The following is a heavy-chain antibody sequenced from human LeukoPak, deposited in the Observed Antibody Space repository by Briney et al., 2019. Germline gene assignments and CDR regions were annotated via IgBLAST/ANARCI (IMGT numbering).Heavy chain of an antibody. Sequence: ASVKVSCKASGYTFTSYDINWVRQATGQGLEWMGWMNPNSGNTGYAQKFQGRVTMTRNTSISTAYMELSSLRSEDTAVYYSARVSHSDAFDIWGQGTMVAVSS. D-gene: IGHD5/OR15-5a*01. J-gene: IGHJ3*02. CDR1: GYTFTSYD. V-gene: IGHV1-8*01. CDR2: MNPNSGNT. CDR3: ARVSHSDAFDI.